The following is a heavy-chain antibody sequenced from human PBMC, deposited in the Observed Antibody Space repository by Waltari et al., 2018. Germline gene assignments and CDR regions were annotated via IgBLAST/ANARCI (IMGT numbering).Heavy chain of an antibody. V-gene: IGHV4-34*01. Sequence: QVQLQQWGAGLLKPSETLSLTCAVDGGSFSGYYWNWIRQSPGKGLEWIGEINDSGNTEYNPSLKSRVTISVDTSKNQFSLKVTSVTVADTAIYYCARVLNEYNFVWGSYRPNWFDPWGQGTLVTVSS. D-gene: IGHD3-16*02. CDR2: INDSGNT. CDR3: ARVLNEYNFVWGSYRPNWFDP. J-gene: IGHJ5*02. CDR1: GGSFSGYY.